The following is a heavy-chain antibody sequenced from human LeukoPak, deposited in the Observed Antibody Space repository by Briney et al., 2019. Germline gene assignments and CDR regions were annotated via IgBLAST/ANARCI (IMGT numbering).Heavy chain of an antibody. CDR1: GDSVSSNSVT. J-gene: IGHJ5*02. V-gene: IGHV6-1*01. Sequence: SQTLSLTCAISGDSVSSNSVTWNWIRQSPSRGLEWLGRTYYGSTWYNDYAVSVRGRITVNPDTSKNQFSLHLNSVTPEDTAVYYCARRLTQYDCFDPWGQGILVTVSS. D-gene: IGHD2-2*01. CDR3: ARRLTQYDCFDP. CDR2: TYYGSTWYN.